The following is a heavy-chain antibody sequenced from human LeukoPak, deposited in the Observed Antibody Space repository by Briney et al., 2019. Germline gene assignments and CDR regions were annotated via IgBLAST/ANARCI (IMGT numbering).Heavy chain of an antibody. Sequence: SETLSLTCIVSGASISSYYWSWIRQPAGKGLEWIGRFYASESSNYNPSLESRVTMSVDTSKNQFSLKLTSVTAADTAVYYCAKEGREFDSTGSRYFYYYMDVWGKGTTVTVSS. CDR2: FYASESS. CDR3: AKEGREFDSTGSRYFYYYMDV. V-gene: IGHV4-4*07. J-gene: IGHJ6*03. CDR1: GASISSYY. D-gene: IGHD1-14*01.